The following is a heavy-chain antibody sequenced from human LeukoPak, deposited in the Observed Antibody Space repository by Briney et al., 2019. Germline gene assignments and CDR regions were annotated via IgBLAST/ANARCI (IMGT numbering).Heavy chain of an antibody. V-gene: IGHV4-4*08. CDR3: ARRAYYDSSGYNPTAGYFDL. J-gene: IGHJ2*01. D-gene: IGHD3-22*01. Sequence: SETLSLTCTVSGASIFSYYWNWIRQSPGKGLVWIGFIYSNGITSYNPSLRSRGSISIATSRNQFSLRLTSVTAADTAIYYCARRAYYDSSGYNPTAGYFDLWGRGTLVTVSS. CDR1: GASIFSYY. CDR2: IYSNGIT.